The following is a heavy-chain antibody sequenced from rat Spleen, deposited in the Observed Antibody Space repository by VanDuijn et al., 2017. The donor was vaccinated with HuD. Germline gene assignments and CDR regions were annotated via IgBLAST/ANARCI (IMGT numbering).Heavy chain of an antibody. Sequence: EVQLVESDGGLVQPGRSLKLSCAASGFTFSDYTMAWVRQAPKKGLEWVAAIVDDGSNTFYRDSVKGRFTISRDNAKSTLYLQVDSPRSEDTAIYYCARPTTGIPFNYWGQGVMVTVSS. CDR3: ARPTTGIPFNY. CDR2: IVDDGSNT. J-gene: IGHJ2*01. D-gene: IGHD1-9*01. V-gene: IGHV5-17*01. CDR1: GFTFSDYT.